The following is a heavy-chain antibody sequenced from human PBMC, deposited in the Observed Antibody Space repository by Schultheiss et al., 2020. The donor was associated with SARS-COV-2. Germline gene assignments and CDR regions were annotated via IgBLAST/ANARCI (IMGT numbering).Heavy chain of an antibody. D-gene: IGHD2-21*02. Sequence: SVKVSCKASGGTFSSYAISWVRQAPGQGLEWMGGIIPIFGTANYAQKFQGRVTITADESTSTAYMELSSLRSDDTAVYYCARRHPPYCGGDCYFDYWGQGTLVTVSS. CDR1: GGTFSSYA. V-gene: IGHV1-69*13. CDR2: IIPIFGTA. CDR3: ARRHPPYCGGDCYFDY. J-gene: IGHJ4*02.